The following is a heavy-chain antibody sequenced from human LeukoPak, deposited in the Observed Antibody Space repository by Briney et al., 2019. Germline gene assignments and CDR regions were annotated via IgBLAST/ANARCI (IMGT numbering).Heavy chain of an antibody. CDR1: GYTFTGYY. CDR3: ARGFYYGSGSYVDY. Sequence: ASVKVCCKASGYTFTGYYMHWVRQAPGQGLEWMGWINPNSGGTNYAQKFQGRVTMTRDMSISTAYMELSRLRSDDTAVYYCARGFYYGSGSYVDYWGQGTLVTVSS. D-gene: IGHD3-10*01. CDR2: INPNSGGT. J-gene: IGHJ4*02. V-gene: IGHV1-2*02.